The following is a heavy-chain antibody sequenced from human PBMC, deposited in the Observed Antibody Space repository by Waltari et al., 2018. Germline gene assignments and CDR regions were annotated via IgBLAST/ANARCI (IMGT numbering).Heavy chain of an antibody. V-gene: IGHV3-23*01. CDR1: GFNFGSYA. CDR2: NNGGGSTT. Sequence: EVQLLESGGDLVQPGESLRLSCAASGFNFGSYAMSWVRQAPGRGLEWVSTNNGGGSTTFYAGSVKGRFTVSRDNSKNTLYLQINSLRVDDTAVYYCARDSWNNIWHRDYWGQGTLVTVSS. J-gene: IGHJ4*02. CDR3: ARDSWNNIWHRDY. D-gene: IGHD1-1*01.